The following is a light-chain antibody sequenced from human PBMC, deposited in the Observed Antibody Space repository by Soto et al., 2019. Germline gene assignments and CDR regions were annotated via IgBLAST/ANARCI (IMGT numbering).Light chain of an antibody. CDR3: QPFHSYPIT. Sequence: DIQLTQSPSFLSASVGDRSTTTCMATQGMSNYLAWYQQKPGKAPNLLIYAASTLQSGVPSRFSGSGSGTEFTLTISSLQPEDFATYYCQPFHSYPITVGQGTRLEIK. V-gene: IGKV1-9*01. CDR2: AAS. CDR1: QGMSNY. J-gene: IGKJ5*01.